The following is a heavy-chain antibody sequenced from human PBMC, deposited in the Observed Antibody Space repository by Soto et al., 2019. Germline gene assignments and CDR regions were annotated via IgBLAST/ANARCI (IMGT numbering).Heavy chain of an antibody. CDR2: VSRRSENL. V-gene: IGHV3-21*01. Sequence: VHLVESGGGRVKPGGSLRLSCAASGFIFSXXXINWVRQAPGKXXXWVSSVSRRSENLLYADSVKGRFTISRDNAKNSVSLQMNSLRAEDTALYYCALMLYTEEGVGLDVWGQGTTVTVS. CDR1: GFIFSXXX. D-gene: IGHD2-8*01. CDR3: ALMLYTEEGVGLDV. J-gene: IGHJ6*02.